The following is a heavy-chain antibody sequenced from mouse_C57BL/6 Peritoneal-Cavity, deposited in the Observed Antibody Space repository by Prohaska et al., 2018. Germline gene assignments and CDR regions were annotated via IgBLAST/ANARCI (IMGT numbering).Heavy chain of an antibody. J-gene: IGHJ2*01. CDR3: ARGGYYGSSSFDY. CDR1: GYTFTDYY. V-gene: IGHV1-75*01. CDR2: IFPGSGST. Sequence: QVQLQQSGPELVKPGASVKISCKASGYTFTDYYINWVKQRPGQGLEWIGWIFPGSGSTYYNEKFKGKATLTVDKSSRTAYMLLSSLTSEDSAVYFCARGGYYGSSSFDYWGQGTTLTVSS. D-gene: IGHD1-1*01.